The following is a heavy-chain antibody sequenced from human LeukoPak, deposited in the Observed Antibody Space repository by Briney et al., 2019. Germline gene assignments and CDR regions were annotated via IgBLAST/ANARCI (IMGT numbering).Heavy chain of an antibody. CDR1: GFNFSSPE. J-gene: IGHJ4*02. CDR3: ARMGRRGYYFDY. Sequence: GGTLRLSCAASGFNFSSPEMNWVRQTPGKGLEWVSYISRRGSTIYYADSVKGRFTISRDNAKNSLYLQMNSLRAEDTAVYYCARMGRRGYYFDYWGQGTLVTVSS. D-gene: IGHD3-16*01. V-gene: IGHV3-48*03. CDR2: ISRRGSTI.